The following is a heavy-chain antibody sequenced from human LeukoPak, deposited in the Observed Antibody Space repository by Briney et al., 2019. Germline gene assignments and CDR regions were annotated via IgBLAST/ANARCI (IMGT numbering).Heavy chain of an antibody. CDR1: GGSFSGYY. J-gene: IGHJ5*01. CDR3: ARGGGGYCSSTSCRKFNWFDS. V-gene: IGHV4-34*01. Sequence: SETLSLTCAVYGGSFSGYYWSWIRQPPGKGLEWIGEINHSGSTNYNPSLKSRVTISVDTSKKQFSLKLSSVTAADTAVYYCARGGGGYCSSTSCRKFNWFDSWGQGTLVTVSS. CDR2: INHSGST. D-gene: IGHD2-2*01.